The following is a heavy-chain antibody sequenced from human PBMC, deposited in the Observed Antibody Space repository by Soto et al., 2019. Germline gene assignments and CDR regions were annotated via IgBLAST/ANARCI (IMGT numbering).Heavy chain of an antibody. Sequence: PGGSLRLSCAASGFTFSSYWMSWVRQAPGKGLERVANIKPDGSEKYYVDSVKGRFTISRDNAKNSLYLQMSSLRAEDTAVYYCARAQTSGWYVSNWGQGTLVTVSS. V-gene: IGHV3-7*01. CDR3: ARAQTSGWYVSN. CDR2: IKPDGSEK. CDR1: GFTFSSYW. J-gene: IGHJ4*02. D-gene: IGHD6-19*01.